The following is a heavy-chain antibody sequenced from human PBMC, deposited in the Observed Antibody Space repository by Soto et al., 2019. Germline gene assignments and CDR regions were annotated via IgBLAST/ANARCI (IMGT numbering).Heavy chain of an antibody. CDR2: IYYSGST. CDR1: GGSISSSSYY. D-gene: IGHD3-22*01. Sequence: PSETLSLTCTVSGGSISSSSYYWGWIRQPPGRGLEWIGSIYYSGSTYYNPSLKSRVTISVDTSKNQFSLKLSSVTAADTAVYYCASLYDSSGYYYNYYFDYWGQGTLVTVSS. J-gene: IGHJ4*02. CDR3: ASLYDSSGYYYNYYFDY. V-gene: IGHV4-39*01.